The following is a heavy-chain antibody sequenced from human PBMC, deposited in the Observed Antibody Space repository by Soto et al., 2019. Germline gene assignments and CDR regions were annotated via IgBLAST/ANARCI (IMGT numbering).Heavy chain of an antibody. CDR3: VRDSARFVVVPRVEGDNGLAP. D-gene: IGHD2-2*01. J-gene: IGHJ5*02. CDR1: GFPFSRYE. CDR2: ISGSSDNI. Sequence: PGGSLRLSCAASGFPFSRYEIHWVRQVPGRGLEWVSFISGSSDNIKYADSVKGRFTISRDNAKNSLYLQMNSLRAEDMAVYYSVRDSARFVVVPRVEGDNGLAPWGQGPLVTVPP. V-gene: IGHV3-48*01.